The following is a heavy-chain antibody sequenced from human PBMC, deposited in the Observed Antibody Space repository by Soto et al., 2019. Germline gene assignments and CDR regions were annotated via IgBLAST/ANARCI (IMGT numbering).Heavy chain of an antibody. CDR2: IKPDESEK. D-gene: IGHD4-4*01. J-gene: IGHJ5*02. Sequence: EVQLVESGGGLVQPGGSLRLSCTASGFTFSDSWMTWVRQAPGKGLEWVARIKPDESEKKYADSVKGRFSISRDNAKISMYLPIDSLRGEDTSVYYCVRGGSNYASWGQGTLVTVSS. V-gene: IGHV3-7*01. CDR3: VRGGSNYAS. CDR1: GFTFSDSW.